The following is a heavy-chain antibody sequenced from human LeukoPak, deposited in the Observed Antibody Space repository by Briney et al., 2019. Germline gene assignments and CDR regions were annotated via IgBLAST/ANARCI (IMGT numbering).Heavy chain of an antibody. V-gene: IGHV3-23*01. CDR1: GFTFSSYA. J-gene: IGHJ4*02. CDR2: ISGSGGST. CDR3: ARDHIPQYYYGSGSPFDY. Sequence: GGSLRLSCAASGFTFSSYAMSWVRQAPGKGLEWVSAISGSGGSTYYADSVKGRFTISRDNSKNTLYLQMNSLRAEDTAVYYCARDHIPQYYYGSGSPFDYWGQGTLVTVSS. D-gene: IGHD3-10*01.